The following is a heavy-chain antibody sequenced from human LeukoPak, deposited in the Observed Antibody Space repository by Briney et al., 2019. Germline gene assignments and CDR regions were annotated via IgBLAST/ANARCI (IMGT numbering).Heavy chain of an antibody. Sequence: ASVKVSCKASGYIFTGYYMHWVRQAPGQGLEWMGWINPNSGGTKYAQQFQGRVTMTRDTSISTTYMELSRLTSDDTAVYYCARGEGDSSSWPLNYWGQGTLVPVSS. CDR3: ARGEGDSSSWPLNY. V-gene: IGHV1-2*02. CDR2: INPNSGGT. CDR1: GYIFTGYY. D-gene: IGHD6-13*01. J-gene: IGHJ4*02.